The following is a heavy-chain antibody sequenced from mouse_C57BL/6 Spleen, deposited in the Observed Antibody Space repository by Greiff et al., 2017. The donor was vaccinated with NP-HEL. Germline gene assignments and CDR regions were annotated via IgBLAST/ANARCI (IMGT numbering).Heavy chain of an antibody. CDR3: ARETTVVGQGDY. CDR2: IHPNSGST. V-gene: IGHV1-64*01. CDR1: GYTFTSYW. Sequence: QVQLQQPGAELVKPGASVKLSCKASGYTFTSYWMHWVKQRPGQGLEWIGMIHPNSGSTNYNEKFKSKATLTVDKSSSTAYMQLSSLTSEDSAVYYCARETTVVGQGDYWGQGTTLTVSS. J-gene: IGHJ2*01. D-gene: IGHD1-1*01.